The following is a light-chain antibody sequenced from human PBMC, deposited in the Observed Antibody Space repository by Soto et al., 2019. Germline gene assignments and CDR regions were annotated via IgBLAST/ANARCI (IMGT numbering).Light chain of an antibody. J-gene: IGKJ5*01. CDR2: GAS. V-gene: IGKV3-20*01. CDR1: QRVSSSY. CDR3: QQYGSSLT. Sequence: EIVLTQSPGTLSLSPGERATLSCRASQRVSSSYLAWYQQKPGQAPRLLIYGASSRATGIPDRFSGSGSGTDFTLTISRLEPEDFAVDYCQQYGSSLTFGQGTRLEIK.